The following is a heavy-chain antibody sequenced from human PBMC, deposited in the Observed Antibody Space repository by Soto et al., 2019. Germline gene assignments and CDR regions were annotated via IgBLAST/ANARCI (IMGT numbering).Heavy chain of an antibody. J-gene: IGHJ4*01. CDR1: EFTFSRYG. V-gene: IGHV3-33*01. CDR3: TRDEVYGSGSYYGY. D-gene: IGHD3-10*01. CDR2: IWYDGSNE. Sequence: GGSLRLSCAASEFTFSRYGMHWVRQAPGKGLEWVAVIWYDGSNEDYADSVKGRFTISRDNSKNTLYLQMNSLRAEDTAVYYCTRDEVYGSGSYYGYWGQGTLVT.